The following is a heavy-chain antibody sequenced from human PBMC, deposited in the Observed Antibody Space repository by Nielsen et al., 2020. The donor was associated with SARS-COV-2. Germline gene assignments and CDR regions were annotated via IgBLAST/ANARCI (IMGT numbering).Heavy chain of an antibody. CDR3: ARGDLVVVPSPILGLGPFFYYFYLDV. CDR1: GCSVSSHDW. CDR2: VSHSGSI. V-gene: IGHV4-4*02. Sequence: SETLSLTCAVSGCSVSSHDWWTWVRQSPGPGLEWIGEVSHSGSINYNPSLKSRVTLSMDKSKRQFSLRLTSVSAADTAVYFCARGDLVVVPSPILGLGPFFYYFYLDVWGKGTTVIVSS. J-gene: IGHJ6*03. D-gene: IGHD2-2*01.